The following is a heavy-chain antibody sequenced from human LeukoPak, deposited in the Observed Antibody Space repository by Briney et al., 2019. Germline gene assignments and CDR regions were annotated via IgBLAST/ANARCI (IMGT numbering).Heavy chain of an antibody. Sequence: SETLSLTCTVSGVSISSYYWSWIRQPPGKGLEWIGYIYYSGGTNYNPSLKSRVTISVDTSKNQFSLKLSSVTAADTAVYYCARGSAGPFDYWGQGTLVIVSS. V-gene: IGHV4-59*01. CDR3: ARGSAGPFDY. D-gene: IGHD6-19*01. J-gene: IGHJ4*02. CDR2: IYYSGGT. CDR1: GVSISSYY.